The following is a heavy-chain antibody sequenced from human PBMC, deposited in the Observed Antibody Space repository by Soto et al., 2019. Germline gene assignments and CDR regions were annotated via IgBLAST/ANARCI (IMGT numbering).Heavy chain of an antibody. Sequence: ASVKVSCKASGYTFTSYGISWVRQAPGQGLEWMGWISAYNGNTNYAQKLQGRVTMTTDTSTSTAYMELRSLRSDDTAVYYCAKGPNGWGSYREYYYGMDVWGQGTTVTVSS. CDR3: AKGPNGWGSYREYYYGMDV. J-gene: IGHJ6*02. CDR1: GYTFTSYG. D-gene: IGHD3-16*02. V-gene: IGHV1-18*01. CDR2: ISAYNGNT.